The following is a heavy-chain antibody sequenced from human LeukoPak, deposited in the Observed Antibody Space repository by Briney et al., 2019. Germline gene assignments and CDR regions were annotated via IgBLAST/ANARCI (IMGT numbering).Heavy chain of an antibody. CDR2: IYYSGST. CDR1: GGSISSSSDD. J-gene: IGHJ6*03. Sequence: SETLSLTCTVSGGSISSSSDDWGWIRQPPGKGLEWIGSIYYSGSTYYNPSLKSRVTISVDTSKNQFSLKLSSVTAADTAVYYCATPYMDVWGKGTTVTVSS. V-gene: IGHV4-39*01. CDR3: ATPYMDV.